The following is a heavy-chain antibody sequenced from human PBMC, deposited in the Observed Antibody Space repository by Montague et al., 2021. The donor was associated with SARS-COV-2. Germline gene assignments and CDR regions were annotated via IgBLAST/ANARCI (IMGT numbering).Heavy chain of an antibody. J-gene: IGHJ3*01. CDR1: GGSFNDYY. D-gene: IGHD3-3*01. CDR3: ARGQVTAFAVRLVFPAAGALDS. Sequence: SETLSLTCAVYGGSFNDYYWTWVRQPPGKGLEWIGEITHSGGIKYNPSLQNRVSMSVDKSKNQFSLKLTSVTVADAATYYCARGQVTAFAVRLVFPAAGALDSWGRGTTVTVSS. CDR2: ITHSGGI. V-gene: IGHV4-34*01.